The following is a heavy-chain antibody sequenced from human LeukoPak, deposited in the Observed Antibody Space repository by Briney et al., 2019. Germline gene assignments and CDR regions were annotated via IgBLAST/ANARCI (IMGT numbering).Heavy chain of an antibody. J-gene: IGHJ3*02. Sequence: SETLSLTCTVSGGSISSSSYYWGWIRQPPGKGLEWIGSIYYSGSTNYNPSLKSRVTISVDTSKNQFSLKLSSVTAADTAVYYCAREAVAGGGDAFDIWGQGTMVTVSS. CDR1: GGSISSSSYY. V-gene: IGHV4-39*07. D-gene: IGHD6-19*01. CDR2: IYYSGST. CDR3: AREAVAGGGDAFDI.